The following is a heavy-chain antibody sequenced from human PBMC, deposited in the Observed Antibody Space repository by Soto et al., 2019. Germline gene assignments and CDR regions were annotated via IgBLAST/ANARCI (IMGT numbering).Heavy chain of an antibody. Sequence: EVQLLESGGGLVQPGGSLRLSCAASGFTFSSYAMSWVRQAPGKGLEWVSAISGSGGTTYYADSVKGRFTFSRDNSKNTLYLQINSLRAEDTAVSYCAKTANGWFSAFDIWGQGTMVTVSS. J-gene: IGHJ3*02. D-gene: IGHD6-19*01. CDR2: ISGSGGTT. V-gene: IGHV3-23*01. CDR1: GFTFSSYA. CDR3: AKTANGWFSAFDI.